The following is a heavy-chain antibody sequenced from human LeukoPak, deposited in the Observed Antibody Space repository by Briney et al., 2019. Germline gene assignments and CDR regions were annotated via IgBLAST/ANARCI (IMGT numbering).Heavy chain of an antibody. D-gene: IGHD4-11*01. Sequence: SETLSLTCTVSGGSISNYYWNLIRQPPGKGLEWIGSISYTGSTNYNPSLKSRVTISVDTSKSQLSLKLSTLTAADTAVYYCARDYRTQYYYYGMDVWGQGTTVTVSS. V-gene: IGHV4-59*13. CDR2: ISYTGST. J-gene: IGHJ6*02. CDR1: GGSISNYY. CDR3: ARDYRTQYYYYGMDV.